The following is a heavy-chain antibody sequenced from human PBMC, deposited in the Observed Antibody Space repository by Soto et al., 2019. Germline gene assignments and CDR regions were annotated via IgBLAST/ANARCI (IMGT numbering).Heavy chain of an antibody. CDR2: IYYTGST. D-gene: IGHD6-19*01. Sequence: PSETLSLTCNVSGGSISSSSSYWGWIRQPPGRGLEWIAFIYYTGSTYYNPFLKSRVTISIDTSTSQFSLKLRSVTAADTAVFYCARLGGITGYSSAWYKFGFWGPGTLVTVSS. V-gene: IGHV4-39*01. CDR1: GGSISSSSSY. CDR3: ARLGGITGYSSAWYKFGF. J-gene: IGHJ4*02.